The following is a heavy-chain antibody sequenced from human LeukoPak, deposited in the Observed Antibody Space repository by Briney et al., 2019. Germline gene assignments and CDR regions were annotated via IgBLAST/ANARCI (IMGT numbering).Heavy chain of an antibody. J-gene: IGHJ4*02. V-gene: IGHV3-66*01. D-gene: IGHD5-18*01. Sequence: GGSLRLSCAASGFTFSDYYMSWIRQAPGKGLEWVSVIYSGGSTYYADSVKGRFTISRDNSKNTLYLQMNSLRAEDTAVYYCARGGLYSYGLVPYYFDYWGQGTLVTVSS. CDR3: ARGGLYSYGLVPYYFDY. CDR2: IYSGGST. CDR1: GFTFSDYY.